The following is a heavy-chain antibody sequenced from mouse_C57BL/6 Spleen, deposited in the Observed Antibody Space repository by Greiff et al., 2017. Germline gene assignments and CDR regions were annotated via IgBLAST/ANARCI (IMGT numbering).Heavy chain of an antibody. CDR3: ASFHYYGSGDAMDY. D-gene: IGHD1-1*01. CDR2: IDPSDSYT. J-gene: IGHJ4*01. Sequence: QVQLQQSGAELVMPGASVKLSCKASGYTFTSYWMHWVKQRPGQGLEWIGEIDPSDSYTNYNQKFKGKSTLTVDKSSSTAYMQLSSLTSEDSAVYYCASFHYYGSGDAMDYWGQGTSVTVSS. CDR1: GYTFTSYW. V-gene: IGHV1-69*01.